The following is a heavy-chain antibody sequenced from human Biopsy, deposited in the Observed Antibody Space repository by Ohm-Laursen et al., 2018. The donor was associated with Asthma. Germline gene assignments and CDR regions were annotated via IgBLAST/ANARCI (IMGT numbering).Heavy chain of an antibody. D-gene: IGHD5-12*01. Sequence: SLRLSCTASGFRFNSYAVSWVRQAPGKGPERVSTISASGNSTYYGGSVKGRFTISRDNSKNTLFLHMNSLRADDTAVYYCARGYSGSDRIVYYYSGLEVWGQGTTVTVSS. CDR2: ISASGNST. CDR3: ARGYSGSDRIVYYYSGLEV. J-gene: IGHJ6*02. CDR1: GFRFNSYA. V-gene: IGHV3-23*01.